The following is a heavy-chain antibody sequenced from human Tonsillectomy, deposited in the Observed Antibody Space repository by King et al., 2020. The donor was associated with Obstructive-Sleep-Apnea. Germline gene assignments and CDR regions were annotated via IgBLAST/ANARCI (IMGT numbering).Heavy chain of an antibody. CDR1: GFTFRNYN. CDR2: ISRSSGDI. CDR3: VRDPMTRGITYYGFDY. V-gene: IGHV3-48*04. D-gene: IGHD1-26*01. Sequence: VQLVESGGALVQPGGSLSLSCAASGFTFRNYNMNWVRQAPGKGLGWVSYISRSSGDIYYADSVKGRFTIARDDGRNSLDLYMNSLRAEDTAIYYCVRDPMTRGITYYGFDYWGQGTLVTVSS. J-gene: IGHJ4*02.